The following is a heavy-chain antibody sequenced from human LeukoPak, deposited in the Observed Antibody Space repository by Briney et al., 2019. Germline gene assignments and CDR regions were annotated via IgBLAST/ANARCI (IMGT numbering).Heavy chain of an antibody. V-gene: IGHV4-34*01. Sequence: SETLSLTCAVYGGSFSGYYWSWIRQPPGKGLEWIGEINHSGSTNYNPSLKSRVTISVDTSKNQFSLKLSSVTAADTAVYYCARVVTTIAISTFDYWGQGTLVTVSS. CDR2: INHSGST. J-gene: IGHJ4*02. D-gene: IGHD3-22*01. CDR1: GGSFSGYY. CDR3: ARVVTTIAISTFDY.